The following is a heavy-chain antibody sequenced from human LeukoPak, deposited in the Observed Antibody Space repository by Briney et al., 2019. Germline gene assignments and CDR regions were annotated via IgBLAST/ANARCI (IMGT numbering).Heavy chain of an antibody. V-gene: IGHV3-53*01. CDR3: AREVPYYYDSSGYYDG. CDR2: IYSGGST. J-gene: IGHJ4*02. Sequence: GRSLRLSCAASGFTVSSNYMSWVRQAPGRGLEWVSVIYSGGSTYYADSVKGRFTISRDNSKNTLYLQMNSLRAEDTAVYYCAREVPYYYDSSGYYDGWGQGTLVTVSS. D-gene: IGHD3-22*01. CDR1: GFTVSSNY.